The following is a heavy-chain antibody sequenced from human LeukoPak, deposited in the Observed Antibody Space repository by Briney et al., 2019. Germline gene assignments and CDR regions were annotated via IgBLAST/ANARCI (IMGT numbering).Heavy chain of an antibody. CDR1: GFTFRNYE. CDR3: ARDGRYCSGGFCYPH. J-gene: IGHJ4*02. V-gene: IGHV3-48*03. D-gene: IGHD2-15*01. Sequence: GGSLRLSCAASGFTFRNYEMNWVRQAAGKGLEWVSFISSGGSTIHYADSVKGRFTISRDNAKNALYLQMNSLRAEDTAVYYCARDGRYCSGGFCYPHWGQGTLVTVSS. CDR2: ISSGGSTI.